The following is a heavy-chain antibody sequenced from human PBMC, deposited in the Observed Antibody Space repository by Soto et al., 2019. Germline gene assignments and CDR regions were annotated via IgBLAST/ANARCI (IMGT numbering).Heavy chain of an antibody. CDR3: AKAPSRITMIVVVTLPDY. Sequence: QVQLVESGGGVVQPGRSLSLSCAASGFTFSSYGMHWVRQAPGKGLEWVAVISYDGSNKYYADSVKGRFTISRDNSKNTLYLQMNSLRAEDTAVYYCAKAPSRITMIVVVTLPDYWGQGTLVTVSS. D-gene: IGHD3-22*01. J-gene: IGHJ4*02. CDR2: ISYDGSNK. V-gene: IGHV3-30*18. CDR1: GFTFSSYG.